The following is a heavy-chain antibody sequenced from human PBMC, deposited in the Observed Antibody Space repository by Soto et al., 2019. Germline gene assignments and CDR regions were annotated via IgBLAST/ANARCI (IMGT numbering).Heavy chain of an antibody. CDR1: GGSISSGDYS. Sequence: QLQLQESGSGLVKPSQTLSLTCAVSGGSISSGDYSWSWIRQPPGKGLECIGYIYHSGSTYYNPALEGRVTISVDRSKNQFSLKLSSVTAADTAVYYCARAVGTTVTTYYFDYWGQGTRVTVSS. CDR2: IYHSGST. CDR3: ARAVGTTVTTYYFDY. J-gene: IGHJ4*02. D-gene: IGHD4-17*01. V-gene: IGHV4-30-2*01.